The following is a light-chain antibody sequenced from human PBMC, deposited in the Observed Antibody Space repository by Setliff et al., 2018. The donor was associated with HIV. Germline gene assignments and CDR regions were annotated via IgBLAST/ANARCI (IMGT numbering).Light chain of an antibody. CDR3: CSYAGSSTPYV. CDR1: ATDIGNYES. V-gene: IGLV2-23*02. J-gene: IGLJ1*01. CDR2: DVT. Sequence: QSVLTQPASVSGSPGQSITISCTGSATDIGNYESVSWYQQHPGEVPKRLIYDVTKRPSGISSRFSGSKSGNTASLTISGLQAEDEADYYCCSYAGSSTPYVFGTGTKVTV.